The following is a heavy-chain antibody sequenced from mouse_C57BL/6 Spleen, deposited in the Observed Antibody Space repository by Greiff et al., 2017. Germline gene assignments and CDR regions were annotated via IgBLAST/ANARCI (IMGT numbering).Heavy chain of an antibody. V-gene: IGHV5-4*01. J-gene: IGHJ4*01. Sequence: EVQLVESGGGLVKPGGSLKLSCAASGFTFSSYAMSWVRQTPEKRLEWVATISDGGSYTYYPDNVKGRFTISRDNAKNNLYLQMSHLKSEDTAMYYCARDSLYDGYAMDYWGQGTSVTVSS. D-gene: IGHD2-3*01. CDR1: GFTFSSYA. CDR3: ARDSLYDGYAMDY. CDR2: ISDGGSYT.